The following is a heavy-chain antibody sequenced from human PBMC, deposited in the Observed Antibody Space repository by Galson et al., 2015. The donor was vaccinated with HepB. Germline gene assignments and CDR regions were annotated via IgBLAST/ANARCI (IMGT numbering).Heavy chain of an antibody. CDR2: ISYDGSNK. V-gene: IGHV3-30-3*01. Sequence: SLRLSCAASGFTFHSYAMHWVRQAPGKGLEWVAVISYDGSNKYYADSVKGRFTISRDNSKNTLYPQMNSLRAEDTAVYYCARANTMIVVFTSFDYWGQGTLVTVSS. D-gene: IGHD3-22*01. CDR3: ARANTMIVVFTSFDY. J-gene: IGHJ4*02. CDR1: GFTFHSYA.